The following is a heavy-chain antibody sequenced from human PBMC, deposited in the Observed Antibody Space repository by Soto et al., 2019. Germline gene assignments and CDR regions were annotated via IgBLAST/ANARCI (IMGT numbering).Heavy chain of an antibody. Sequence: QLQLQESGPGRVQPSETLSVICSVSAGSIADSNYYWGWVRKPPGKGLAWIGSIYYSGTTFYNPSLKRRATISVDTSKNLFSLKLNSVTATDTARYYCARHSGRFGLAVAGIDSWGQGTLVAVSS. CDR1: AGSIADSNYY. CDR2: IYYSGTT. CDR3: ARHSGRFGLAVAGIDS. D-gene: IGHD6-19*01. V-gene: IGHV4-39*01. J-gene: IGHJ5*01.